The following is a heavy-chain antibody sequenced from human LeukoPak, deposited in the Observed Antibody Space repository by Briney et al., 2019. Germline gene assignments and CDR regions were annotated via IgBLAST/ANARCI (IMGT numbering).Heavy chain of an antibody. CDR3: ARDGSTTDYGDFYYYYYGMDV. Sequence: ASVKVSCKASGYTFTSYGISRVRQAPGQGLEWMGGIIPIFGTANYAQKFQGRVTITADESTSTAYMELSSLRSEDTAVYYCARDGSTTDYGDFYYYYYGMDVWGQGTTVTVSS. D-gene: IGHD4-17*01. J-gene: IGHJ6*02. CDR1: GYTFTSYG. CDR2: IIPIFGTA. V-gene: IGHV1-69*13.